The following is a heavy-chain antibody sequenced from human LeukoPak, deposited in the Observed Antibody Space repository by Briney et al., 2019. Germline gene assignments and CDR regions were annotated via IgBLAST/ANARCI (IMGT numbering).Heavy chain of an antibody. J-gene: IGHJ4*02. D-gene: IGHD1-26*01. CDR2: VYLGDSDT. Sequence: GESLKISCKGSGFSFTSYWIAWVRQMPGKGLEWMGVVYLGDSDTRYSPSFQGQVTISADKSISTAYLQWSSLKASDTAMYYCARGREGATTGSLGYWGQGTLVTVSS. CDR3: ARGREGATTGSLGY. CDR1: GFSFTSYW. V-gene: IGHV5-51*01.